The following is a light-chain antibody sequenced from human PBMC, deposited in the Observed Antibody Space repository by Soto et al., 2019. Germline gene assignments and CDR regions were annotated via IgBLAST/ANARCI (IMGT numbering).Light chain of an antibody. CDR2: EVS. Sequence: QSALTQPASVSGSPKHSITISCTGTSSDVGGYNYVSWYQQHPGKAPKLMIYEVSNRPSGVSNRFSGSKSGNTASLTISGLQAEDEADYYCSSYTSSSLLYVFGTGTKVTV. J-gene: IGLJ1*01. V-gene: IGLV2-14*01. CDR1: SSDVGGYNY. CDR3: SSYTSSSLLYV.